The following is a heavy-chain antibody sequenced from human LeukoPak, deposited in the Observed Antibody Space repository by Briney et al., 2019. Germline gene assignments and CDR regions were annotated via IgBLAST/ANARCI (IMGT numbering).Heavy chain of an antibody. D-gene: IGHD1-26*01. CDR3: ARVGVTQGRLVGTTIDY. Sequence: GGSLRLSCAASGFTFSSYEMNWVRQAPGKGLEWVSYISSSGSTIYYADSVKGRFTISRDNAKNSLYLQMNSLRAEDTAVYYCARVGVTQGRLVGTTIDYWGQGTLVTVSS. CDR1: GFTFSSYE. CDR2: ISSSGSTI. J-gene: IGHJ4*02. V-gene: IGHV3-48*03.